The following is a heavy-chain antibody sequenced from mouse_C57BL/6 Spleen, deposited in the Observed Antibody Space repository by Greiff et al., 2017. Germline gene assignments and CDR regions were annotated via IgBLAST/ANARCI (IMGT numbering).Heavy chain of an antibody. CDR3: AGGSNYHFDV. J-gene: IGHJ1*03. D-gene: IGHD2-5*01. Sequence: VQLQQSGPELVKPGASVKISCKASGYTFTDYYMNWVKQSHGKSLEWIGDINPNNGGTSYNQKFKGKATLTVDKSSSTAYMELRSLTSEDSAVYYCAGGSNYHFDVWGTGTTVTVSS. V-gene: IGHV1-26*01. CDR1: GYTFTDYY. CDR2: INPNNGGT.